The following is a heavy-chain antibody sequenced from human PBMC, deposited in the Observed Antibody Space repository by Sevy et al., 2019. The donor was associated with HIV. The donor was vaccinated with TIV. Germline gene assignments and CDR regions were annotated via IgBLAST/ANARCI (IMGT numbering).Heavy chain of an antibody. CDR3: ASSVYYYDSSGYPRYYFDY. CDR2: IYYSGST. CDR1: GGSISSYY. D-gene: IGHD3-22*01. Sequence: SETLSLTCTVSGGSISSYYWSWIRQPPGKGLEWIGYIYYSGSTNYNPSLKSRVTISVDTSKNQFSLKLRSVTAADTAVYYCASSVYYYDSSGYPRYYFDYWGQGTLVTVSS. J-gene: IGHJ4*02. V-gene: IGHV4-59*13.